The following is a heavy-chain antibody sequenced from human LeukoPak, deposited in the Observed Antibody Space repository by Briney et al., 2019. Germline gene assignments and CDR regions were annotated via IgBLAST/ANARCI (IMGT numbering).Heavy chain of an antibody. CDR1: GYSFMTYW. Sequence: GESLKISCQASGYSFMTYWIGWVRQMPGKGLEWMAIIYPGDSDTKYSPSFQDQVAISADKSINTAYLHWRSLKASDTAMYYCARLSMIDTFDIWGLGTVVTVSS. J-gene: IGHJ3*02. CDR2: IYPGDSDT. V-gene: IGHV5-51*01. CDR3: ARLSMIDTFDI. D-gene: IGHD3-22*01.